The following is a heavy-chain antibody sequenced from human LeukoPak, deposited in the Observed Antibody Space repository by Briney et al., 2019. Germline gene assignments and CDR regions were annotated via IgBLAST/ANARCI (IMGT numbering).Heavy chain of an antibody. CDR2: IYVGDSDT. Sequence: GESLKISCKGSGYIFSNYWIAWVRQMPGKGLEWMGIIYVGDSDTRYRPSLQGQVTISVDKSISTAYLQWSSLKASDTAVYYCVRPGPSGSYAYWGPGTLVIVSS. V-gene: IGHV5-51*01. J-gene: IGHJ4*02. D-gene: IGHD1-26*01. CDR3: VRPGPSGSYAY. CDR1: GYIFSNYW.